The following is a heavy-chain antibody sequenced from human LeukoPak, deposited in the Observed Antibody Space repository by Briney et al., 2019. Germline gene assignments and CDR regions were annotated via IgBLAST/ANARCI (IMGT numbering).Heavy chain of an antibody. V-gene: IGHV3-30*18. CDR1: GFTFSSYG. D-gene: IGHD3-22*01. J-gene: IGHJ4*02. CDR3: AKDLYYYDSSGYYDY. CDR2: ISYDGSKK. Sequence: PGRSLRLSCAASGFTFSSYGMHWVRQAPGKGLEWVAVISYDGSKKYYADSVKGRFTISRDNSKNTLYLQMNSLRAEDTAVYYCAKDLYYYDSSGYYDYWGQGTLVTVSS.